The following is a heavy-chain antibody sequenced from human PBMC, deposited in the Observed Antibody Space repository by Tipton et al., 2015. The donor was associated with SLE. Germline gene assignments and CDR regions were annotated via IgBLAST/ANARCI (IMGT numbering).Heavy chain of an antibody. CDR3: ARLLTVRSAGELLDL. Sequence: TLSLTCSVSGDSISSHYWSWIRQPAGKGLEWIGRIYSTGNTNYNPSLKSRVTMSVDTSKNQFSLKLSSVTAADSAIYYCARLLTVRSAGELLDLWGRGTLVTVSS. D-gene: IGHD1-7*01. CDR2: IYSTGNT. CDR1: GDSISSHY. V-gene: IGHV4-4*07. J-gene: IGHJ2*01.